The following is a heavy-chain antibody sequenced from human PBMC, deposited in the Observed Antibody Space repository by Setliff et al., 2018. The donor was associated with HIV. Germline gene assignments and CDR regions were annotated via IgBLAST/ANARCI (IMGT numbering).Heavy chain of an antibody. D-gene: IGHD4-17*01. V-gene: IGHV4-34*01. J-gene: IGHJ4*02. CDR2: INHSGST. Sequence: TLSLTCAVFGGSFSGYYWSWIRQPPGKGLEWIGEINHSGSTDYNPSLKRRVTISVDTSKNQFSLNLSSVTAADTAVYYCARYDYGDFDYWGQGTQVTVSS. CDR3: ARYDYGDFDY. CDR1: GGSFSGYY.